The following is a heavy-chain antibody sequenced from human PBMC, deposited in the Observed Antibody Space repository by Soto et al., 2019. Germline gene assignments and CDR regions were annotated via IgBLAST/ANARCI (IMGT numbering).Heavy chain of an antibody. Sequence: GESLKISCKGSGYSFTSYWIGWVRQMSGKGLEWMGIIYPGDSDTRYSPSFQGQVTISADKSVSTAYLQWSSLKASDTAMHYCARAIAGTLNPYHFDYWGQGTLVTVSS. D-gene: IGHD1-20*01. CDR1: GYSFTSYW. V-gene: IGHV5-51*01. CDR3: ARAIAGTLNPYHFDY. J-gene: IGHJ4*02. CDR2: IYPGDSDT.